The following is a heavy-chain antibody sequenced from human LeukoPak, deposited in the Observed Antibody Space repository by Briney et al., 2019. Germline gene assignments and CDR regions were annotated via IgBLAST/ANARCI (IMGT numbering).Heavy chain of an antibody. D-gene: IGHD6-13*01. CDR3: ARDSSSWERDYGMDV. Sequence: SETLSLTCTVSGGSISNSGYYWGWIRQPPGKGLEWIGSVDYSGNTYYNPSLKSRVTISVDTSKNQFSLKLSSVTAADTAVYYCARDSSSWERDYGMDVWGQGTTVTVS. CDR1: GGSISNSGYY. V-gene: IGHV4-39*07. CDR2: VDYSGNT. J-gene: IGHJ6*02.